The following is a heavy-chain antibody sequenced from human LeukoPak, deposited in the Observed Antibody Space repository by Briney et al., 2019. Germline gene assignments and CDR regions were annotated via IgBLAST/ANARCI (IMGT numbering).Heavy chain of an antibody. CDR2: IYYSGST. CDR3: ASQDTIFGVVTPGYYYYMDV. D-gene: IGHD3-3*01. CDR1: GGSISSSSYY. V-gene: IGHV4-39*01. Sequence: SETLSLTCTVSGGSISSSSYYWGWIRQPPGKGLEWIGSIYYSGSTYYNPSLKSRVTISVDTSKNQFSLKLNSVTAADTAVYYCASQDTIFGVVTPGYYYYMDVWGKGTTVTVSS. J-gene: IGHJ6*03.